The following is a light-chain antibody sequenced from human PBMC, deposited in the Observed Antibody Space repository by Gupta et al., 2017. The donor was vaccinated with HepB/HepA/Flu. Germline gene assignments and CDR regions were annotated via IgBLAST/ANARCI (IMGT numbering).Light chain of an antibody. CDR1: QSVNSIY. CDR3: YQECSSPRT. CDR2: GGS. Sequence: EIVLTQSPGTLSLSPGERATLSCRASQSVNSIYFAWYQQKPGQAPRLLIFGGSTRATGVPDRFSGSGSGTDFTLTIIRREPEDFAVYYCYQECSSPRTFGQGTKVEIK. V-gene: IGKV3-20*01. J-gene: IGKJ1*01.